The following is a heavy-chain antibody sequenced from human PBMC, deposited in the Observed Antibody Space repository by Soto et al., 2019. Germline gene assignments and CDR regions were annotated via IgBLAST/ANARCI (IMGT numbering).Heavy chain of an antibody. V-gene: IGHV1-69*02. CDR3: ASLGPQAIVVVPAAPTDAFDI. CDR1: GGTFSSYT. Sequence: ASVKVSCKASGGTFSSYTSSWVRQAPGQGLEWMGRIIPILGIANYAQKFQGRVTITADKSTSTAYMELSSLRSEDTAVYYCASLGPQAIVVVPAAPTDAFDIWGQGTMVTVSS. J-gene: IGHJ3*02. CDR2: IIPILGIA. D-gene: IGHD2-2*01.